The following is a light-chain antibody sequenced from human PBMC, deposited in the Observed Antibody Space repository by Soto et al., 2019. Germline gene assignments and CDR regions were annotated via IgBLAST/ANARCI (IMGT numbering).Light chain of an antibody. V-gene: IGKV3-20*01. CDR2: GAS. CDR1: ESISSN. Sequence: IVMTQSPAILSVSPGERATLSCRANESISSNLAWYQQKPGQAPRLLIYGASSRATGIPDRFSGSGSGTDFTLTISRLEPEDFAVYYCHQYGSSPATFGQGTKVDI. CDR3: HQYGSSPAT. J-gene: IGKJ1*01.